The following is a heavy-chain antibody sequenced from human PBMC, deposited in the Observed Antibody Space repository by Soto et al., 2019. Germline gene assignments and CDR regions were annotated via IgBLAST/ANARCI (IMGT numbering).Heavy chain of an antibody. Sequence: PGGSLRLSCAASGFTFGSYAMSWVRQAPGKGLEGVSGINGGGDSTYFADSVRGRFTISRDNSKNTLFLQMNSLRAEDTAVYYCARGCTFDLWGQGTLVTVSS. CDR2: INGGGDST. CDR1: GFTFGSYA. V-gene: IGHV3-23*01. J-gene: IGHJ4*02. CDR3: ARGCTFDL. D-gene: IGHD2-15*01.